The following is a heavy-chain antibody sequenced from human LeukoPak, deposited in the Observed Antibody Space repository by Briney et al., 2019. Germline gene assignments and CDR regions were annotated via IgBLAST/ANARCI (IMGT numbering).Heavy chain of an antibody. Sequence: SETLSLTCAVYGGSFSGYYWSWIRQPPGKGLEWIGEINHSGSTNYNPSLKSRVTMSVDTSKNQFSLKLSSVTAADTAVYYCVRDGKQQLVVQWGQGTLVTVSS. CDR2: INHSGST. CDR1: GGSFSGYY. V-gene: IGHV4-34*01. CDR3: VRDGKQQLVVQ. D-gene: IGHD6-13*01. J-gene: IGHJ4*02.